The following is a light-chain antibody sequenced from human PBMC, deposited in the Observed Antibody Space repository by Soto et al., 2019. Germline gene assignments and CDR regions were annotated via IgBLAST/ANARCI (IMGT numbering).Light chain of an antibody. CDR2: EVS. V-gene: IGLV2-14*01. CDR1: SSDVAGYNY. J-gene: IGLJ1*01. CDR3: CSYKSSSTYV. Sequence: QSVLPQPASVSGSPVQSITISCTGTSSDVAGYNYVPWYQQHPGNAPKLMIYEVSNRPSGVSNRFSGSQSGNTASLTISGLQDEQQPDPYCCSYKSSSTYVFGTRTQVTL.